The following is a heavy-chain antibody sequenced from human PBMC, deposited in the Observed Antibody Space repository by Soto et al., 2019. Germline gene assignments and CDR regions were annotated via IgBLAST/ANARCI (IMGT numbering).Heavy chain of an antibody. D-gene: IGHD1-20*01. CDR3: VRTSRICYFDF. CDR1: GFTFSDHY. V-gene: IGHV3-72*01. Sequence: PGGSLRLSCAASGFTFSDHYMDWVRQAPGKGLEWVGRSRNKANSYTTEYAASVKGRFTVSRDASRNSLFLQMNSLKTEDTAVYYCVRTSRICYFDFCGQGTLVTGSS. CDR2: SRNKANSYTT. J-gene: IGHJ4*02.